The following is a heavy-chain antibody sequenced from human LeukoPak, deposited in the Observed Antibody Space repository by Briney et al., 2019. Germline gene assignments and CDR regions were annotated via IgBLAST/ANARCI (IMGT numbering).Heavy chain of an antibody. CDR2: INHSGST. D-gene: IGHD2-2*01. CDR3: ARGFSRNCSSTSCYLSYPYYYYGMDV. V-gene: IGHV4-34*01. CDR1: GGSFSGYY. J-gene: IGHJ6*02. Sequence: SETLSLTCAVYGGSFSGYYWSWIRQPPGKGLEWIGEINHSGSTDYNPSLKSRVTISVDTSKNQFSLKLSSVTAADTAVYYCARGFSRNCSSTSCYLSYPYYYYGMDVWGQGTTVTVS.